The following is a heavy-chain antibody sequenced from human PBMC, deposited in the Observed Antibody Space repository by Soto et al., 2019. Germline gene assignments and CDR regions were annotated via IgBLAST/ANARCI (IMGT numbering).Heavy chain of an antibody. CDR3: ARGVTTVTTFDY. J-gene: IGHJ4*02. CDR2: IYHSGST. D-gene: IGHD4-17*01. CDR1: GGSISSGGYS. Sequence: QLQLQESGSGLVKPSLTLSLTCAVSGGSISSGGYSCNWIRQPPGKGLEWIGYIYHSGSTYYNPSLKSRVTISVDRSKNQFSLKLSSVTAADTAVYYCARGVTTVTTFDYWGQGTLVTVSS. V-gene: IGHV4-30-2*01.